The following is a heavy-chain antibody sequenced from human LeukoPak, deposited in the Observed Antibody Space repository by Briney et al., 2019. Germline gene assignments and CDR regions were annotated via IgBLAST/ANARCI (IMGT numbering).Heavy chain of an antibody. CDR3: ARAVGGDGSGSL. CDR2: VYYSGST. J-gene: IGHJ2*01. CDR1: GGSISSSPYY. D-gene: IGHD3-10*01. V-gene: IGHV4-39*07. Sequence: SETLSLTCTVSGGSISSSPYYWGWIRQPPGKGLEWIGSVYYSGSTYYNPSLKSRVTMSVDMSTRQISLKLSSVTAADTAVYYCARAVGGDGSGSLWGPGTLVTVSS.